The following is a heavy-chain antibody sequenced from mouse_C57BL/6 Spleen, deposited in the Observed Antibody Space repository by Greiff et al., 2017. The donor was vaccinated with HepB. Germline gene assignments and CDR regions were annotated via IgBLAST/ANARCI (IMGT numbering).Heavy chain of an antibody. V-gene: IGHV1-82*01. CDR3: ARTPYYSNKVFAY. D-gene: IGHD2-5*01. CDR2: IYPGDGDT. CDR1: GYAFSSSW. J-gene: IGHJ3*01. Sequence: VKVVESGPELVKPGASVKISCKASGYAFSSSWMNWVKQRPGKGLEWIGRIYPGDGDTNYNGKFKGKATLTADKSSSTAYMQLSSLTSEDSAVYFCARTPYYSNKVFAYWGQGTLVTVSA.